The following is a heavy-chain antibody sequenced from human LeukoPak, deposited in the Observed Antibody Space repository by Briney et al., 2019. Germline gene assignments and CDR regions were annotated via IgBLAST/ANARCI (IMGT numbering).Heavy chain of an antibody. J-gene: IGHJ3*02. CDR1: GFTFSSYG. D-gene: IGHD2-21*02. V-gene: IGHV3-33*01. CDR2: IWYDGSNK. Sequence: GSLRLSCAASGFTFSSYGMHWVRQAPGKGLEWVAVIWYDGSNKYYADSVKGRFTISRDNSKNTLYLQMNSLRAEDTAVYYCASLCGGDCYPPHAFDIWGQGTMVTVSS. CDR3: ASLCGGDCYPPHAFDI.